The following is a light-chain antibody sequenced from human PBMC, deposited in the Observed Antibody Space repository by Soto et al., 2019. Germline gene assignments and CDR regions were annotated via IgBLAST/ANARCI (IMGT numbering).Light chain of an antibody. CDR2: GAS. CDR3: QRYNNRSWE. CDR1: QRVNIN. V-gene: IGKV3-15*01. Sequence: PITLSLSPVEGATLSFLASQRVNINLAWYQQKPGQAPRLLIYGASTRATGIPARFSGSGSGKAFTLSISISESEDFAVYYCQRYNNRSWEFGQGTKVDIK. J-gene: IGKJ1*01.